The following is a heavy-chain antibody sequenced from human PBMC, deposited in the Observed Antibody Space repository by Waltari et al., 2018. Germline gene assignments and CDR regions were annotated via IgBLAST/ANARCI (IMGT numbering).Heavy chain of an antibody. Sequence: QVQLVQSGAEVKKPGSSVKVSCKASGGTFSSYSICWVRRSPGQGLERMGGIIPIFGTANYAQKFQGRVTITADESTSTAYMELSSLRSEDTAVYYCARDRVVVGSPWFDPWGQGTLVTVSS. CDR2: IIPIFGTA. D-gene: IGHD2-15*01. J-gene: IGHJ5*02. CDR3: ARDRVVVGSPWFDP. CDR1: GGTFSSYS. V-gene: IGHV1-69*12.